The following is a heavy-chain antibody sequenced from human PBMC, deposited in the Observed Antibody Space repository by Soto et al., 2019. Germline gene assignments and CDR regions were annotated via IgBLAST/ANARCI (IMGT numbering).Heavy chain of an antibody. V-gene: IGHV3-23*01. J-gene: IGHJ4*02. Sequence: GGSLRLSCAASGFTFGSYAMTWVRQAPGQGLEWVSVISGGGSSTYYADSVKGRFTISRDNSKNTLYLQMNSLRAVETAIYYCAKEASYNYESSAYRYFDYWGKGTLVTVS. CDR2: ISGGGSST. D-gene: IGHD3-22*01. CDR3: AKEASYNYESSAYRYFDY. CDR1: GFTFGSYA.